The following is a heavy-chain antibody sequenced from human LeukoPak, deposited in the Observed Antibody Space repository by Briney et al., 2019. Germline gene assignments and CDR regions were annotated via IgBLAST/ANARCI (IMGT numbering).Heavy chain of an antibody. CDR1: IDSFSNYH. J-gene: IGHJ5*02. Sequence: SETLSLTCAVYIDSFSNYHWNWIRQTPAKGMEWIGEVNESGGTNISPSLRRRVILSVDKSKKKFSLKLISVTVADTAIYYCARGQGATVPQVGKNWFDPWGQGTRVTVSS. CDR3: ARGQGATVPQVGKNWFDP. V-gene: IGHV4-34*01. D-gene: IGHD1-26*01. CDR2: VNESGGT.